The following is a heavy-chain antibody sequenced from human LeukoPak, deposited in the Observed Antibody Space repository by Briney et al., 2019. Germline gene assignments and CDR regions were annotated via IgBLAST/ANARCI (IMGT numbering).Heavy chain of an antibody. J-gene: IGHJ4*02. CDR3: ASGNHFDY. Sequence: GGSLRLSCAASGFTFSNSWMSWVRQAPGMGLEFVANIKQDGSEMYYVDSVKGRFTISRDNAKNSLYLQMNSLRVEDTAVYYCASGNHFDYWGRGTLVTVSS. CDR1: GFTFSNSW. V-gene: IGHV3-7*01. D-gene: IGHD1-14*01. CDR2: IKQDGSEM.